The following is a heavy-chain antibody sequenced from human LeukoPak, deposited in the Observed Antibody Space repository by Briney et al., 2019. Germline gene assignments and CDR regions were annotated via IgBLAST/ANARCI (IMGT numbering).Heavy chain of an antibody. J-gene: IGHJ4*02. CDR1: GFTFTSYS. CDR2: TSDRGDHT. CDR3: ARKAQYNGHYPLDY. V-gene: IGHV3-23*01. D-gene: IGHD1-7*01. Sequence: GGSLRLSCAASGFTFTSYSMSWVRQAPGKGLEWVSGTSDRGDHTYYADSVKGRFTISRDSSKNTLFLQMNSLRAEDTALYFCARKAQYNGHYPLDYWGQGTLVTVSS.